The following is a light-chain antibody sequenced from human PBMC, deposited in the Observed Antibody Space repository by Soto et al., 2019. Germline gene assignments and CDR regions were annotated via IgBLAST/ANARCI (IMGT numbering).Light chain of an antibody. J-gene: IGKJ4*02. CDR2: DAS. V-gene: IGKV3-11*01. CDR1: QSVSSY. Sequence: TLFPQSPATLPLSPRERPTLYCRACQSVSSYLAWYQQKPGQAPRLLIYDASNRETGIPPRFSGSGAGTAFTLTISSLEPEDLEVYSCQQRHDWTPTFGGGTRVDIK. CDR3: QQRHDWTPT.